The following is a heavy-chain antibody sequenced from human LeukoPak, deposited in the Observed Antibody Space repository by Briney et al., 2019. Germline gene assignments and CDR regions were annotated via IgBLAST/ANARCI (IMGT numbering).Heavy chain of an antibody. V-gene: IGHV3-43*02. CDR3: AKDYPTGSWHWYFDL. J-gene: IGHJ2*01. D-gene: IGHD1-26*01. CDR1: GFTFDDYA. CDR2: ISGDGGST. Sequence: PGGSLRLSCAASGFTFDDYAMHWVRQAPGKGLEWVSLISGDGGSTYYADSVKGRFTISRDNSKNSLYLQMNSLRTEDTALYYCAKDYPTGSWHWYFDLWGRGTLVTVSS.